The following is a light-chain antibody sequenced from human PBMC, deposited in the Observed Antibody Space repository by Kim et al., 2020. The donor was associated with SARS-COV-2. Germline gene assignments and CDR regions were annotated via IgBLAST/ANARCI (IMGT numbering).Light chain of an antibody. CDR2: GAS. CDR3: QQYRHWPPYA. V-gene: IGKV3-15*01. CDR1: QIIDTN. Sequence: EILMPKSPATLSVSPGERVTLSCRASQIIDTNLSCYQQKPGQPPRLLIYGASTRATDIPARFSGSGSGTEFSLIISSLQSVDFAVYYCQQYRHWPPYAFGRGTKREI. J-gene: IGKJ2*01.